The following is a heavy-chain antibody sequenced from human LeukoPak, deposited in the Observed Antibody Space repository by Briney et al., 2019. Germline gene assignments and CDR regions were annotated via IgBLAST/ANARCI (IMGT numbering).Heavy chain of an antibody. Sequence: SETLSLTCAVYGGSFSGYYGSWIRQPPGKGLEWIGEINNSGSTNYNPSLKSRVTISVDTSKNQFSLKLSSVTAADTAVYYCARAPDYGDYVRVEYYYMDVWGKGTTVTVSS. CDR2: INNSGST. CDR1: GGSFSGYY. D-gene: IGHD4-17*01. CDR3: ARAPDYGDYVRVEYYYMDV. J-gene: IGHJ6*03. V-gene: IGHV4-34*01.